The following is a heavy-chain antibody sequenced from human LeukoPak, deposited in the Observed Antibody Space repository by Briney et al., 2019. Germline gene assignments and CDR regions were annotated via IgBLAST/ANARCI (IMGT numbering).Heavy chain of an antibody. V-gene: IGHV3-11*06. Sequence: GGSLRLSCAASGFSFSDYYMRWVRQAPGKGLEWVSEISTSSTYANYADSVKGRFTISRDNAENSLYLQMNSLRDEDTAVYYCARELGHIVVVTAIPNYAFDIWGQGTMVTVSS. CDR2: ISTSSTYA. J-gene: IGHJ3*02. CDR1: GFSFSDYY. D-gene: IGHD2-21*02. CDR3: ARELGHIVVVTAIPNYAFDI.